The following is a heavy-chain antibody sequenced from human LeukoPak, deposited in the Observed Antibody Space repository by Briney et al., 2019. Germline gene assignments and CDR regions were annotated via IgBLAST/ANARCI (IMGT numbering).Heavy chain of an antibody. CDR2: IYYSGST. J-gene: IGHJ3*02. Sequence: PSETLSLTCTVSNYSINNGYYWGWIRQPPGRGLEWIGYIYYSGSTNYNPSLKSRVTISVDTSKNQFSLKLSSVTAADTAVYYCARVGEQWLVRNAFDIWGQGTMVTVSS. D-gene: IGHD6-19*01. CDR3: ARVGEQWLVRNAFDI. CDR1: NYSINNGYY. V-gene: IGHV4-59*13.